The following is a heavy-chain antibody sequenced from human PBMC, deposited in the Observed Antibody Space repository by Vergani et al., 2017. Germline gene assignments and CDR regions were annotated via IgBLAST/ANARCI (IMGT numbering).Heavy chain of an antibody. CDR3: ARSNRRGYSYGYGWYFDL. CDR1: GYTFTSYY. J-gene: IGHJ2*01. D-gene: IGHD5-18*01. V-gene: IGHV1-2*02. Sequence: QVQLVQSGAEVKKPGASVKVSCKASGYTFTSYYMHWVRQAPGQGLEWMGWINPNSGGTNYAQKFQGRVTMTRDTSISTAYMELSRLRSDDTAVYYCARSNRRGYSYGYGWYFDLWGRGTLVTVSS. CDR2: INPNSGGT.